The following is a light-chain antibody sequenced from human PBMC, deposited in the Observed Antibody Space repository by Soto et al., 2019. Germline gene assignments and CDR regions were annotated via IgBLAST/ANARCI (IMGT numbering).Light chain of an antibody. CDR3: QQSYDLPRT. V-gene: IGKV1-39*01. CDR1: QSVSKY. J-gene: IGKJ2*01. Sequence: DIQMTQSPSSLSASVGDRVTISCRTNQSVSKYINWYQQKPGTAPKPLIYYVSSLQGGVPSRFSGSGSATDFALTISNLQPEDVATYYCQQSYDLPRTFGQGTKLEIK. CDR2: YVS.